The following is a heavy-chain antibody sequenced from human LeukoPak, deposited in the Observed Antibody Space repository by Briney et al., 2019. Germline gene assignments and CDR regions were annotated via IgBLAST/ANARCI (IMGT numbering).Heavy chain of an antibody. D-gene: IGHD6-13*01. V-gene: IGHV3-7*01. CDR3: ARDRGSSWVYYYYMDV. Sequence: QSGGSLRLSCAVSGFTFSRYWMTWVRQAPGKGPEWVANIKVDGSEKYYVDAVKGRFTISRDNSKNTLYLLMNSLRVEDTAVYYCARDRGSSWVYYYYMDVWGKGTPVTVSS. J-gene: IGHJ6*03. CDR1: GFTFSRYW. CDR2: IKVDGSEK.